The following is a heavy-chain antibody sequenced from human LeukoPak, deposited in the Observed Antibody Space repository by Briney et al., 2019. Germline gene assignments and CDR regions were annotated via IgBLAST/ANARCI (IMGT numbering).Heavy chain of an antibody. CDR3: ATGGFKRGYSRRFDP. Sequence: ASVKVSCKVSGYTLTELSMHWVRQAPGKELEWMGGFDPEDGETIYAQKFQGRVTMTEDTSTDTAYMELSSLRSEDTAVYYCATGGFKRGYSRRFDPWGQGTLVTVSS. J-gene: IGHJ5*02. D-gene: IGHD6-13*01. CDR1: GYTLTELS. CDR2: FDPEDGET. V-gene: IGHV1-24*01.